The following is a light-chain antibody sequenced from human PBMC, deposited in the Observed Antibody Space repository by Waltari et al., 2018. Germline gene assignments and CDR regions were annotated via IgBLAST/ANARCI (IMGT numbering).Light chain of an antibody. CDR1: QSVSSSS. Sequence: EIVLTQSPGTLSLPPGERATLSCRASQSVSSSSLAWYQRKPGQAPRLLIYGASSRATGIPDRFGGSGSGTDFTLTISRLEPEDFAVYYCQQYGSSPYTFGQGTKVEIK. CDR3: QQYGSSPYT. CDR2: GAS. J-gene: IGKJ2*01. V-gene: IGKV3-20*01.